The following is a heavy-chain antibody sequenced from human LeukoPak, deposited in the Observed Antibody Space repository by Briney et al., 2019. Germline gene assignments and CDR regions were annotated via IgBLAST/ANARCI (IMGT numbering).Heavy chain of an antibody. D-gene: IGHD3-16*01. CDR3: AKDRNIMITFGGVHDY. V-gene: IGHV3-23*01. CDR1: GFTFSSYA. Sequence: GGSLRLSCAASGFTFSSYAMSWVRQAPGKGLEWVSAISGSGGSTYYADSVKGRFTISRDNSKNTLYLQMNSLRAEDTAVYYCAKDRNIMITFGGVHDYWGQGTLVTVSS. J-gene: IGHJ4*02. CDR2: ISGSGGST.